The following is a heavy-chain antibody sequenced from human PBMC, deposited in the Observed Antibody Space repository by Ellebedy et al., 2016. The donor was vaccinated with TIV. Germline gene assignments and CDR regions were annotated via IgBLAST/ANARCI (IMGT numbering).Heavy chain of an antibody. CDR1: GFTFSSYA. D-gene: IGHD2-2*01. J-gene: IGHJ3*02. Sequence: GESLKISCAASGFTFSSYAMHWVRQAPGKGLEWVAVISYDGITRDYADSVRGRFTISRDNSTNTLSLRMNSLTTDDTAVYYCARSLVAAGTHAFDIWGQGTRVTVSS. V-gene: IGHV3-30*04. CDR3: ARSLVAAGTHAFDI. CDR2: ISYDGITR.